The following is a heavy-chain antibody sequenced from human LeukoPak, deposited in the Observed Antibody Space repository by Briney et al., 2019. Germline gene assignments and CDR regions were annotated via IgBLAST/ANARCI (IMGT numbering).Heavy chain of an antibody. J-gene: IGHJ3*02. Sequence: GGSLRLSCAASGFTFSAFWMHWVRQAPGKGLVWVSRINSDGSSTTYADSVKGRFTISRDNAKNSLYLQMNSLRAEDTALYYCSGSGAGDVFDIWGQGTMVTVSS. V-gene: IGHV3-74*01. CDR2: INSDGSST. CDR3: SGSGAGDVFDI. CDR1: GFTFSAFW. D-gene: IGHD3-10*01.